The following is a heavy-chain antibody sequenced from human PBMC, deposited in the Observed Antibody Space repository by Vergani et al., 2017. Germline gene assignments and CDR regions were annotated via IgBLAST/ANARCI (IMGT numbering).Heavy chain of an antibody. J-gene: IGHJ4*02. V-gene: IGHV3-73*01. CDR1: GFTFSGSA. CDR2: IRSKANSYAT. CDR3: TSYRTDTVVSSY. D-gene: IGHD4-23*01. Sequence: EVQLVESGGGLVQPGGSLKLSCAASGFTFSGSAMHWVRQASGKGLEWVGRIRSKANSYATAYAASVKGRFTISRDDSKNTAYLHMNSLKTEDTAVYYCTSYRTDTVVSSYWGQGTLVTVSS.